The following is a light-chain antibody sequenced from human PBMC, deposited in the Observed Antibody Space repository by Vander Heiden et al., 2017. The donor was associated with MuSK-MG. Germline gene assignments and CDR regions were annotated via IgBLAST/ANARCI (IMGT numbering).Light chain of an antibody. V-gene: IGLV3-27*01. CDR1: VLGRKY. J-gene: IGLJ2*01. CDR3: YWATDNYLGL. CDR2: KDS. Sequence: YELTQPSSVSVSPGPTARITCSGDVLGRKYARWFQQKPGQAPLLVIYKDSERPSGSPECFSGSSSGTTITLTISGAQVEDEAEYYWYWATDNYLGLFGGGTKLTVL.